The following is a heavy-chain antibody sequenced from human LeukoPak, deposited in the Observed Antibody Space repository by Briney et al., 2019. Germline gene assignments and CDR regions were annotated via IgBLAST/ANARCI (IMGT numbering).Heavy chain of an antibody. CDR2: INPNSGGT. CDR3: ARGVAAAGSRLDP. CDR1: GYSFTGYY. Sequence: ASVKVSCKTSGYSFTGYYIHWVRQAPGQEFEWLGWINPNSGGTNYAQKFQDSVSMTRDTSINTAYMELSSLRLDDTAVYYCARGVAAAGSRLDPWGQGTLITVSS. D-gene: IGHD6-13*01. V-gene: IGHV1-2*02. J-gene: IGHJ5*02.